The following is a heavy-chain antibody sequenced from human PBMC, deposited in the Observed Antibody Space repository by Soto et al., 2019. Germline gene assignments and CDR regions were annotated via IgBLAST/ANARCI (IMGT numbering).Heavy chain of an antibody. J-gene: IGHJ6*02. CDR1: GGTFGSYA. V-gene: IGHV1-69*06. CDR2: IIPIFGTA. CDR3: ARGIWGSYRYTMVRYYYGMDV. D-gene: IGHD3-16*02. Sequence: GASVKVSCKASGGTFGSYAISWVRQAPGQGLELMGGIIPIFGTANYAQKFQGRVTITADKSTSTAYMELSSLRSEDTAVYYCARGIWGSYRYTMVRYYYGMDVWGQGTTVTVYS.